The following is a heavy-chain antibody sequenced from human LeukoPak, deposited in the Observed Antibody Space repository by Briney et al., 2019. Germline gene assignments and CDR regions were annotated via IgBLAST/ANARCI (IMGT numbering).Heavy chain of an antibody. J-gene: IGHJ4*02. CDR2: INHSGST. CDR1: GGSFSGYY. D-gene: IGHD3-10*01. V-gene: IGHV4-34*01. Sequence: TSETLSLTCAVYGGSFSGYYWSWIRQPPGKGLEWIGEINHSGSTNYNPSLKSRVTISVDTSKNQFSLKLSSVTAADTAVYYCARGFRYYYGSGSYFDYWGQGTLVTVSS. CDR3: ARGFRYYYGSGSYFDY.